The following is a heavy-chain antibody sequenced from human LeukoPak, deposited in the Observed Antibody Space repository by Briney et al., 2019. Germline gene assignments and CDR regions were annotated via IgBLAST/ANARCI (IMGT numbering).Heavy chain of an antibody. CDR3: ARDRPTGTLDY. D-gene: IGHD1-1*01. V-gene: IGHV1-2*02. CDR2: INPNSGGT. J-gene: IGHJ4*02. Sequence: ASVKVSCKASGYTFTGSYMHWVRQAPGQGLEWLGWINPNSGGTNYAQKFQGRVTMTRDTSISTAYMEASRLRSDDTAVHYCARDRPTGTLDYWGQGTLVTVSS. CDR1: GYTFTGSY.